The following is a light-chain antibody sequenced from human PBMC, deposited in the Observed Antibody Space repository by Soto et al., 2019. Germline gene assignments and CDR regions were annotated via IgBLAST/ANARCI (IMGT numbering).Light chain of an antibody. CDR2: AAS. Sequence: DLQMTQSPSSLSASVGDRVTITCRASQTISSYLNWYQQKPGKAPKLLIYAASTLQSGVPSRFSGSGSGTDFTLTISCLQPEDFVTYYCQQSYSTPRTFGQGTKVEIK. CDR3: QQSYSTPRT. J-gene: IGKJ1*01. V-gene: IGKV1-39*01. CDR1: QTISSY.